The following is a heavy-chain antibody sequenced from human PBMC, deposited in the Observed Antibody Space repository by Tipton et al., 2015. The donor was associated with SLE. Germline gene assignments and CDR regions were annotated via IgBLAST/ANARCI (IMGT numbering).Heavy chain of an antibody. D-gene: IGHD2-15*01. J-gene: IGHJ6*02. CDR2: IYRSGTT. Sequence: TLSLTCAVSGGSISNGTYSWSWIRQPPGKGLEWIGYIYRSGTTYCNPSLKSRVTISVDRSKNQFSLKVTSVTDADTAVYYCARSGLRRINEGHMDVWGQGTTVTVSS. CDR3: ARSGLRRINEGHMDV. CDR1: GGSISNGTYS. V-gene: IGHV4-30-2*01.